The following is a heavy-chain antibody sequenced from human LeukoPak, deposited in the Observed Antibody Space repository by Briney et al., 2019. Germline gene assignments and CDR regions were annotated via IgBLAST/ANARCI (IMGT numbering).Heavy chain of an antibody. D-gene: IGHD2-2*01. Sequence: PSETLSLTCAVYDGSFSGYYWSWIRQPPGKGLECIGEINHSGSTNYNPSLKSRVTISVDTSKNQFSLKLSSVTAADTAVYYCARGPDIVVVPAALPMGDNWFDPWGQGTLVTVSS. CDR2: INHSGST. V-gene: IGHV4-34*01. CDR3: ARGPDIVVVPAALPMGDNWFDP. CDR1: DGSFSGYY. J-gene: IGHJ5*02.